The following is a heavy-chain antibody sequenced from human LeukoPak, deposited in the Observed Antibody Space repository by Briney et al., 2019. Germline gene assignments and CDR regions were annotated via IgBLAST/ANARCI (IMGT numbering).Heavy chain of an antibody. J-gene: IGHJ5*02. D-gene: IGHD1-14*01. CDR3: ARDVAPVYPTGWFEP. CDR1: GYTFTSYY. CDR2: INPSGGST. Sequence: ASVKVSCKASGYTFTSYYMHWVRQAPGQGLEWMGIINPSGGSTSYAQKFQGRVTMTRDTSTSTVYMELSSLRSEDTAVYYCARDVAPVYPTGWFEPWGQGTLVTVYS. V-gene: IGHV1-46*01.